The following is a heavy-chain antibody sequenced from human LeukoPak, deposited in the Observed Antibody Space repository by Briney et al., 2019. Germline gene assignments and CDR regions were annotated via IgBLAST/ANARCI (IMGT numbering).Heavy chain of an antibody. CDR3: ARGYDRGSDYFDY. CDR1: GGSFSGYY. D-gene: IGHD3-22*01. CDR2: INHSGST. J-gene: IGHJ4*02. Sequence: SETLPLTCAVYGGSFSGYYWSWIRQPPGKGLEWIGEINHSGSTNYNPSLKSRVTISVDTSKNQFSLKLSSVTAADTAVYYCARGYDRGSDYFDYWGQGTLVTVSS. V-gene: IGHV4-34*01.